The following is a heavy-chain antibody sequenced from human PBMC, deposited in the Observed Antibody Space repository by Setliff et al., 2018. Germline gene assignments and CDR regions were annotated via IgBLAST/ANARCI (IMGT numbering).Heavy chain of an antibody. Sequence: ASVKVSCKASGYTFTSYDINWVRQATGQGLEWMGWMTPNSGNTGYAQKFQGRVTMTRNTSISTAYMELSSLRSEDTAVYYCARAPDCGGDCYAPTPKYYYYYYGMDVWGQGTTVTVSS. V-gene: IGHV1-8*01. J-gene: IGHJ6*02. CDR3: ARAPDCGGDCYAPTPKYYYYYYGMDV. CDR1: GYTFTSYD. D-gene: IGHD2-21*02. CDR2: MTPNSGNT.